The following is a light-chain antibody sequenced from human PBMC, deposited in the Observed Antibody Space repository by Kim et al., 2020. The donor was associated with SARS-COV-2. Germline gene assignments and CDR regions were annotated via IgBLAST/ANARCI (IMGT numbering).Light chain of an antibody. CDR1: QSVTSSY. Sequence: IMLPQSPGTLSLSPGERATLSCRASQSVTSSYFAWYQQKPGQAPRLLIYGASSRATGIPDRFSGSGSGTDFSLTISRLEPEDFAVYYCQQYGRPSWMFGQGTKVDIK. V-gene: IGKV3-20*01. CDR2: GAS. J-gene: IGKJ1*01. CDR3: QQYGRPSWM.